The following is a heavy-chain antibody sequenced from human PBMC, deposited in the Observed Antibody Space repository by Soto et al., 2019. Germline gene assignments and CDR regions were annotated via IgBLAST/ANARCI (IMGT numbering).Heavy chain of an antibody. CDR1: GGSIDYYY. CDR2: MYYSGST. Sequence: SETLSLTCTVSGGSIDYYYWSWIRQPPGKGLEWIGYMYYSGSTNYNPSLKSRVTISVDTSKNQFSLKLSSVTAADTAVYYCARDAGGPADYWGQGTLVTVSS. V-gene: IGHV4-59*01. D-gene: IGHD2-15*01. CDR3: ARDAGGPADY. J-gene: IGHJ4*02.